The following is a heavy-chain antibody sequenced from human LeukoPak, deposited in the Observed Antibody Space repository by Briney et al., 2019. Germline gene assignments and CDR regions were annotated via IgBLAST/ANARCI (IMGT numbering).Heavy chain of an antibody. V-gene: IGHV1-18*01. CDR3: AREDIGSGFFAL. Sequence: ASVKVSCKASGYSFTSYGISWVRQAPGQGLEWMGWISAYNGNTNYAQRLQGRVTMTTDTSTSTAYMELRSLRSDDTAVYYCAREDIGSGFFALWGQGTMVTVSS. CDR1: GYSFTSYG. CDR2: ISAYNGNT. D-gene: IGHD6-19*01. J-gene: IGHJ3*01.